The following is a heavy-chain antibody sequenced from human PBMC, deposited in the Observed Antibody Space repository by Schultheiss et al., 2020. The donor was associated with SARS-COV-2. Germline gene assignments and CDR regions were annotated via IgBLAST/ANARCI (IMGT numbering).Heavy chain of an antibody. Sequence: GGSLRLSCAASGFTFSTYAMSWVRQAPGKGLEWVSAISGSGGSTYYADSVKGRFTISRDNSKNTLYLQMNSLRAEDTAVYYCAKDAYYFDSSGYYVMYAFDIWGQGTMVTVSS. CDR3: AKDAYYFDSSGYYVMYAFDI. CDR2: ISGSGGST. V-gene: IGHV3-23*01. J-gene: IGHJ3*02. CDR1: GFTFSTYA. D-gene: IGHD3-22*01.